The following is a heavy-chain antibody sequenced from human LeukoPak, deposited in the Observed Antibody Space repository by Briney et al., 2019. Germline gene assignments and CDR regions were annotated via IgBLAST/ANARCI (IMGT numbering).Heavy chain of an antibody. V-gene: IGHV3-23*01. CDR2: TSAGGSST. CDR1: GFSFSSYA. CDR3: AKGGYCSSSSCYYGWFET. Sequence: PGGSLRLSCAASGFSFSSYAMHWVRQAPGKGLEWVSTTSAGGSSTYYADSVKGRFTISRDNSKNTFYLQMNSLRAEDTAAYYCAKGGYCSSSSCYYGWFETWGQGTLVTVSS. D-gene: IGHD2-2*01. J-gene: IGHJ5*02.